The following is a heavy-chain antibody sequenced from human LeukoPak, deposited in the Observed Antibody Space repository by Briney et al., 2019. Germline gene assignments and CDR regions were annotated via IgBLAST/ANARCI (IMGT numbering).Heavy chain of an antibody. CDR2: IIPIFGTA. J-gene: IGHJ4*02. Sequence: AASVKVSCKASGGTFSSYAISWVRQAPGQGLEWMGGIIPIFGTANYAQKFQGRVTMTRDMSTSTAYMELRSLRSDDTAVYYCARDNSYYYDSSGYSNWGQGTLVTVSS. CDR1: GGTFSSYA. CDR3: ARDNSYYYDSSGYSN. V-gene: IGHV1-69*05. D-gene: IGHD3-22*01.